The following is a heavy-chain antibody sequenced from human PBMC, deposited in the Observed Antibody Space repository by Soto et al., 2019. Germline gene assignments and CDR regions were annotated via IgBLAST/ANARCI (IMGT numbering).Heavy chain of an antibody. Sequence: ASVKVSCKASGYTFTSYGISWVRQAPGQGLEWMGWISAYNGNTNYAQKLQGRVTMTTDTSTSTAYMELRSLRSDDTAVYYCARDWDGVVVPAAIGGYYYMDVWGKGTTVTVSS. D-gene: IGHD2-2*02. J-gene: IGHJ6*03. CDR2: ISAYNGNT. V-gene: IGHV1-18*01. CDR1: GYTFTSYG. CDR3: ARDWDGVVVPAAIGGYYYMDV.